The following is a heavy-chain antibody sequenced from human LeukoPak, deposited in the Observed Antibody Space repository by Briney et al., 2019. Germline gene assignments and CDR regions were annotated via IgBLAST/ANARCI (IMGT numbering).Heavy chain of an antibody. Sequence: SETLSLTCAVYGGPFSGYYWSWIRQPPGKGLEWIGEINHSGSTNYNPSLKSRVTISVDTSKNQFSLKLSSVTAADTAVYYCARAGGYSGYDASDYWGQGTLVTVSS. CDR2: INHSGST. D-gene: IGHD5-12*01. V-gene: IGHV4-34*01. CDR1: GGPFSGYY. J-gene: IGHJ4*02. CDR3: ARAGGYSGYDASDY.